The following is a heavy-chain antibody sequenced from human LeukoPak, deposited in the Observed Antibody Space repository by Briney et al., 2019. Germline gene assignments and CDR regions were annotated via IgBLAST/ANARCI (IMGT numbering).Heavy chain of an antibody. D-gene: IGHD2-15*01. CDR2: IYPADSDI. J-gene: IGHJ5*02. V-gene: IGHV5-51*01. CDR1: GYSINNYW. Sequence: GESLKISCKGSGYSINNYWIGWVRQMPGKGLEWMGIIYPADSDIRYSPSFQGQVTISADKSISTAYLQWSSLKASDTAMYYCARQEYCSGGSCYTWFDPWGQGTLVIVSS. CDR3: ARQEYCSGGSCYTWFDP.